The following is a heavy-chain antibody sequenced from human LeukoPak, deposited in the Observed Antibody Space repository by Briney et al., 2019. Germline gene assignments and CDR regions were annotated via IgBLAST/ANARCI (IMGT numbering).Heavy chain of an antibody. D-gene: IGHD6-19*01. CDR3: ARGGGSGWYFSYYYYYYMDV. J-gene: IGHJ6*03. Sequence: GASVKVSCKVSGYTLTELSMHWVRQAPGKGLEWMGGFDPEYGETIYAQKFQGRVTMTEDTSTDTAYMELSSLRSEDTAIYYCARGGGSGWYFSYYYYYYMDVWGKGTTVTISS. CDR2: FDPEYGET. V-gene: IGHV1-24*01. CDR1: GYTLTELS.